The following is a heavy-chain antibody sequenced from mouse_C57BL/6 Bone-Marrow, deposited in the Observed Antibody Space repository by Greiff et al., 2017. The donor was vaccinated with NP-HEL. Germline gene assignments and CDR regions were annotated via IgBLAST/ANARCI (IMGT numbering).Heavy chain of an antibody. CDR3: ARCYDGYLYFDY. J-gene: IGHJ2*01. D-gene: IGHD2-3*01. V-gene: IGHV1-63*01. CDR2: IYPGGGYT. CDR1: GYTFTNYW. Sequence: QVQLQQSGAELVRPGTSVKMSCKASGYTFTNYWIGWVKQRPGHGLEWIGDIYPGGGYTNYNEKFKGKATLTADKSSSTAYMQFSSLTSEDSAIYYSARCYDGYLYFDYWGQGTTLTVSS.